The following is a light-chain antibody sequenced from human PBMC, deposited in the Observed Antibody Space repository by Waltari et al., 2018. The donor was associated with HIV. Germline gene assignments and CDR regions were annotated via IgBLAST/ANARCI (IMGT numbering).Light chain of an antibody. CDR2: GAS. CDR3: QQYYKWPLT. J-gene: IGKJ5*01. V-gene: IGKV3D-15*01. Sequence: EIVMIQSPGTLSVSPGERATLSCRASESVNSNLAWYQQKSGQAPRLLIFGASTRATGIAARFSGSASGTEFTLTISRLQSEDFAVYYCQQYYKWPLTFGQGTRLEIK. CDR1: ESVNSN.